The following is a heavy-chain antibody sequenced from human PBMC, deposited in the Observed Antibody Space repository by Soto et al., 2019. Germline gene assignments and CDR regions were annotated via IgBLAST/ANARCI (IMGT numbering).Heavy chain of an antibody. CDR1: GGSISSGDYY. CDR2: IYYSGST. Sequence: SETLSLTCTVSGGSISSGDYYWSWIRQPPGKGLEWIGYIYYSGSTYYNPSLKSRVTISVDTSKNQFSLKLSSVTAADTAVYYCARDVGVVVAATPSWFDPWGQGTLVTVSS. J-gene: IGHJ5*02. CDR3: ARDVGVVVAATPSWFDP. D-gene: IGHD2-15*01. V-gene: IGHV4-30-4*01.